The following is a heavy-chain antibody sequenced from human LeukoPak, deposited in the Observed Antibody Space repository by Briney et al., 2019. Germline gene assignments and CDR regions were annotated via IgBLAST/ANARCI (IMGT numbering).Heavy chain of an antibody. Sequence: PGGSLRLSCAASGFTFSSYWMHWVRQAPGTGLVWVSRINSDGSTTNYADSVKGRFTISRDNAKNTLYLQVNSLRAEDTAVYYCATGYCSGTSCYAFDYWGQGTLVTVSS. D-gene: IGHD2-2*03. J-gene: IGHJ4*02. V-gene: IGHV3-74*01. CDR2: INSDGSTT. CDR1: GFTFSSYW. CDR3: ATGYCSGTSCYAFDY.